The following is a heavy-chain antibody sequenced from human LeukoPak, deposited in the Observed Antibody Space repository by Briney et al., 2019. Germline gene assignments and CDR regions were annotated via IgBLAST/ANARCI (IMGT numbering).Heavy chain of an antibody. CDR2: INAGNGNT. CDR1: GCTFTSYA. Sequence: ASVKVSCKASGCTFTSYAMHWVRQAPGQRLEWMGWINAGNGNTKYSQKFQGRVTITRDTSASTAYMELSSLRSEDTAVCYCARASGYSYGVNYWGQGTLLTVSS. J-gene: IGHJ4*02. D-gene: IGHD5-18*01. V-gene: IGHV1-3*01. CDR3: ARASGYSYGVNY.